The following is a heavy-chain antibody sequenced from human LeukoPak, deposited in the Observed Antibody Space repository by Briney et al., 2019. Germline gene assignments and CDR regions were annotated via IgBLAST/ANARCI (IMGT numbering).Heavy chain of an antibody. V-gene: IGHV4-4*09. J-gene: IGHJ6*03. D-gene: IGHD3-10*01. Sequence: SEPLSLTCTVSGGSISSYYWSWLRQPPGKGLEWIGYIYTSGSTNYNPSLKSRVTISVDTTKNQCSLKLSSVTAADTAVYYCARGVFYYYYMDVWGKGTTVTVS. CDR1: GGSISSYY. CDR2: IYTSGST. CDR3: ARGVFYYYYMDV.